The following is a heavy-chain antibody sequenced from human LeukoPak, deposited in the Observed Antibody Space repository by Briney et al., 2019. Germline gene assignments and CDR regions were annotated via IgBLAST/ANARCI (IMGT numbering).Heavy chain of an antibody. CDR3: ARGQEVGATKRDALDI. D-gene: IGHD1-26*01. V-gene: IGHV3-21*01. Sequence: PGGSLRLSCSASGFTFSSYSMNWVRQAPGKGLEWVSSISSSSSYIYYADSVKGRFTISRDNAKNSLYLQMNSLRAEDTAVYYCARGQEVGATKRDALDIWGQGTMVTGAS. CDR1: GFTFSSYS. CDR2: ISSSSSYI. J-gene: IGHJ3*02.